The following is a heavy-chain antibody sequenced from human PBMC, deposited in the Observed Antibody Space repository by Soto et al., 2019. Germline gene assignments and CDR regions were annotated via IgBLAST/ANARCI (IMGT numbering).Heavy chain of an antibody. CDR1: GFTFSSYW. D-gene: IGHD3-16*01. Sequence: LRLSCAASGFTFSSYWMSWVRQAPGKGLEWVANIKQDGSEKYYVDSVKGRFTISRDNAKNSLYLQMNSLRAEDTAVYYCARPFGGWGVTYAFDIWGQGTMVTVSS. CDR3: ARPFGGWGVTYAFDI. J-gene: IGHJ3*02. V-gene: IGHV3-7*01. CDR2: IKQDGSEK.